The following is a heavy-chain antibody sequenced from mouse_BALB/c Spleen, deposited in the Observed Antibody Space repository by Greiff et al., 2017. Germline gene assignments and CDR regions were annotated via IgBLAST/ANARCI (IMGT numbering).Heavy chain of an antibody. D-gene: IGHD2-4*01. CDR3: ARQISTMITTGFAY. V-gene: IGHV2-4-1*01. Sequence: VQVVESGPGLVQPSQSLSITCTVSGFSLTSYGVHWVRQSPGKGLEWLGVIWSGGSTDYNAAFISRLSISKDNSKSQVFFKMNSLQADDTAIYYCARQISTMITTGFAYWGQGTLVTVSA. J-gene: IGHJ3*01. CDR2: IWSGGST. CDR1: GFSLTSYG.